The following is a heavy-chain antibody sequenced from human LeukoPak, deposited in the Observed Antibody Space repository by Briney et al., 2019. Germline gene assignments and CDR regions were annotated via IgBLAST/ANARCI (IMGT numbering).Heavy chain of an antibody. J-gene: IGHJ4*02. CDR2: IYYSGST. V-gene: IGHV4-59*01. CDR1: GGSISSYY. D-gene: IGHD2-21*01. CDR3: ARAGGINFFDY. Sequence: SETLSLTCTVSGGSISSYYWSWIRQPPGKGLEWIGYIYYSGSTNYNRSLKSRVTISVDTSKNQFSLKLSSVTAADTAVYYCARAGGINFFDYWGQGTLVTVSS.